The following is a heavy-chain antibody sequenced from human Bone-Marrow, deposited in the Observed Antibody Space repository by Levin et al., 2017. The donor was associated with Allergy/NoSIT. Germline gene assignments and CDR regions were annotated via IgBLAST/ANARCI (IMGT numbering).Heavy chain of an antibody. Sequence: PGESLKISCQISGDTFNSYWIGWVRQMPGKGLEWMAIIYPGDSETRYSPSFQGHVTISVDKSINTANLQWATVKASDTAMYYCASTLDIYDETTESWEYYFDLWGQGTLVTVSS. CDR2: IYPGDSET. J-gene: IGHJ4*02. CDR1: GDTFNSYW. D-gene: IGHD5/OR15-5a*01. V-gene: IGHV5-51*01. CDR3: ASTLDIYDETTESWEYYFDL.